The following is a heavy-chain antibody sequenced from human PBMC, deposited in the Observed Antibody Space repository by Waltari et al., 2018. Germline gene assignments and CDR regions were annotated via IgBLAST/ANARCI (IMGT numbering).Heavy chain of an antibody. CDR1: GGSFSGYY. Sequence: QVQLQQWGAGLLKPSETLSLTCAVYGGSFSGYYWSWIRQPPGKGLEWIGEINHSGSTNYNPSLKSRVTISVDTSKNQFSLKLSSVTAADTAVYYCARRVMLQNDYWGQGTLVTVSS. CDR3: ARRVMLQNDY. D-gene: IGHD3-16*01. J-gene: IGHJ4*02. V-gene: IGHV4-34*01. CDR2: INHSGST.